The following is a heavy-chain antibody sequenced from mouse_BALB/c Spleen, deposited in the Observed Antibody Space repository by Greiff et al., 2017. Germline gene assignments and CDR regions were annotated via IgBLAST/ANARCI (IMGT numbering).Heavy chain of an antibody. J-gene: IGHJ4*01. CDR2: INPYNDGT. Sequence: EVQLQQSGPELVKPGASVKMSCKASGYTFTSYVMHWVKQKPGQGLEWIGYINPYNDGTKYNEKFKGKATLTSDKSSSTAYMELSSLTSEDSAVYYCASYDYDEDYYAMDYWGQGTSVTVSS. CDR1: GYTFTSYV. D-gene: IGHD2-4*01. CDR3: ASYDYDEDYYAMDY. V-gene: IGHV1-14*01.